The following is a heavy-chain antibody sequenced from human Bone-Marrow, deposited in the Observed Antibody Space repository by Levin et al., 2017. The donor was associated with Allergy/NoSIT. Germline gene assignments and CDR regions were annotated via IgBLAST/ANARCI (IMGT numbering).Heavy chain of an antibody. CDR1: GFTFSSYG. Sequence: GESLKISCAASGFTFSSYGMHWVRQAPGKGLEWVAVISYDGSNKYYADSVKGRFTISRDNSKNTLYLQMNSLRAEDTAVYYCAKAGEGFIAYCGGDCYSQDYWGQGTLVTVSS. CDR3: AKAGEGFIAYCGGDCYSQDY. V-gene: IGHV3-30*18. J-gene: IGHJ4*02. D-gene: IGHD2-21*02. CDR2: ISYDGSNK.